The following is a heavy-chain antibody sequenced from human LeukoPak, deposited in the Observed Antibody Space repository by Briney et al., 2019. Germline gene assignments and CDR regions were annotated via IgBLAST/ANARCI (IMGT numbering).Heavy chain of an antibody. V-gene: IGHV3-66*01. CDR2: IYSGAST. CDR3: ARGRPYWYFDL. J-gene: IGHJ2*01. CDR1: GFTVSSNY. Sequence: GGSLRLSCAASGFTVSSNYMSWVRQAPGKGLEWVSVIYSGASTYYADSVNGRFTISRDNSKNTLYIQVNSLRAEDTAVYYCARGRPYWYFDLWGRGTLVTVSS.